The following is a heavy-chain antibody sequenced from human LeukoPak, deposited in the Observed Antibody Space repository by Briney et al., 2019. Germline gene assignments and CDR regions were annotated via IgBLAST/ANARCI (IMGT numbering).Heavy chain of an antibody. CDR3: ARTGRGSSAGDY. CDR2: IYSLGST. J-gene: IGHJ4*02. D-gene: IGHD6-6*01. CDR1: GGSISSYY. V-gene: IGHV4-4*07. Sequence: SQTLSLTCTVSGGSISSYYWSWIRQPAGRGLEWIGRIYSLGSTNYNPSLKSRVTISLDTSKNQISLQLISVTAADTAVYYCARTGRGSSAGDYWSQGTLVTVSS.